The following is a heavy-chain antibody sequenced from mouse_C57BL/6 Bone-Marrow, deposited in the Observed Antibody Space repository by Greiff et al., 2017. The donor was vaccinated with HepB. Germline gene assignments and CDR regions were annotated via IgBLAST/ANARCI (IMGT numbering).Heavy chain of an antibody. Sequence: VQLKESGPELVKPGASVKIPCKASGYTFTDYNMDWVKQSHGKSLEWIGDINPNNGGTIYNQKFKGKATLTVDKSSSTAYMELRSLTSEDTAVYYCARQGNWEETYWGQGTLVTVSA. CDR1: GYTFTDYN. J-gene: IGHJ3*01. D-gene: IGHD4-1*01. CDR2: INPNNGGT. CDR3: ARQGNWEETY. V-gene: IGHV1-18*01.